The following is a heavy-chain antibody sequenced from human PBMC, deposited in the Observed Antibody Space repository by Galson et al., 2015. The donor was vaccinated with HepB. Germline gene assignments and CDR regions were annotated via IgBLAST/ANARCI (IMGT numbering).Heavy chain of an antibody. D-gene: IGHD3-22*01. CDR3: ATFGPPLTYYYDSSGYYKGVGAFDI. V-gene: IGHV1-24*01. CDR2: FDPEDGET. J-gene: IGHJ3*02. CDR1: GYTLTELS. Sequence: SVKVSCKVSGYTLTELSMHWVRQAPGKGLEWMGGFDPEDGETIYAQKFQGRVTMTEDTSTDTAYMELSSLRSEDTAVYYCATFGPPLTYYYDSSGYYKGVGAFDIWGQGTMVTVSS.